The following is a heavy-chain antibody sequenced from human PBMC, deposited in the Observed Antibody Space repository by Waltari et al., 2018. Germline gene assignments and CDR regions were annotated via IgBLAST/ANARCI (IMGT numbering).Heavy chain of an antibody. J-gene: IGHJ3*02. Sequence: QVQLVQSGAEVKKPGSSVKVSCKASGGTFSSYAISWVRQAPGQGLEWMGGIIPIFGTANYAQKFQGRVTITADESTSTAYMELSSLRSEDTAVYYCARFTYYYDSSGFDAFDIWGQGTMVIVSS. CDR1: GGTFSSYA. CDR2: IIPIFGTA. D-gene: IGHD3-22*01. CDR3: ARFTYYYDSSGFDAFDI. V-gene: IGHV1-69*01.